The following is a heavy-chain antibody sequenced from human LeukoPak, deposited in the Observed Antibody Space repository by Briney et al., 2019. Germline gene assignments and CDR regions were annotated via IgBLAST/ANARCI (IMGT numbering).Heavy chain of an antibody. CDR3: ARARKYYYDSSGYYWFDY. V-gene: IGHV1-46*01. Sequence: ASVKVSCKASGYTFTSYGISWVRQAPGQGLEWMGIINPSGGSTSYAQKFQGRVTMTRDMSTSTVYMELSSLRSEDTAVYYCARARKYYYDSSGYYWFDYWGQGTLVTVSS. CDR2: INPSGGST. D-gene: IGHD3-22*01. J-gene: IGHJ4*02. CDR1: GYTFTSYG.